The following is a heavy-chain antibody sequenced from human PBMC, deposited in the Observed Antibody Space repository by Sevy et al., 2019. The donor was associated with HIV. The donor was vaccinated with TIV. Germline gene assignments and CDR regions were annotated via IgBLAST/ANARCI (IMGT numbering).Heavy chain of an antibody. Sequence: GGSLRLSCAASGFTFSNYWMNWVRQAPGKGQEWVANIKQDGSVKYYVDSVKGGFTISRDNSKNSLYLQMNSLRAEDTAVYYCAREIAAAGSYWGQGTLVTVSS. V-gene: IGHV3-7*01. CDR2: IKQDGSVK. J-gene: IGHJ4*02. D-gene: IGHD6-13*01. CDR3: AREIAAAGSY. CDR1: GFTFSNYW.